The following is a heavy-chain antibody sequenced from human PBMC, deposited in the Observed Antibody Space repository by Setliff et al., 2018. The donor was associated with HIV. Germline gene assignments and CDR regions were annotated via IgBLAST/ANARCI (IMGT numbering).Heavy chain of an antibody. Sequence: ETLSLSCAASGFTFSGYWMHWVRQAPGKGLVWVSRINGDGSDTVYADSVKGRFTISRDNAKNTLYLQMNSLRAEDTAVYYCARGQVGYSYFDFWGQGALVTVSS. CDR1: GFTFSGYW. D-gene: IGHD1-26*01. V-gene: IGHV3-74*01. J-gene: IGHJ4*02. CDR3: ARGQVGYSYFDF. CDR2: INGDGSDT.